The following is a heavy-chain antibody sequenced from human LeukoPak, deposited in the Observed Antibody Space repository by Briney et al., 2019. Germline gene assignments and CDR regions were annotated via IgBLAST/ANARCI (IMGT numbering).Heavy chain of an antibody. CDR1: GYTFTTFG. J-gene: IGHJ3*02. CDR3: ARDVGDLRFLESDTFDI. Sequence: ASVKVPCKASGYTFTTFGVSWVRQAPGQGLEWMGWISPYNGNTNYAERLQGRVTMTTDASTSTAYMELRSLTSDDTAVYYCARDVGDLRFLESDTFDIWGQGTMVTVSS. D-gene: IGHD3-3*01. CDR2: ISPYNGNT. V-gene: IGHV1-18*01.